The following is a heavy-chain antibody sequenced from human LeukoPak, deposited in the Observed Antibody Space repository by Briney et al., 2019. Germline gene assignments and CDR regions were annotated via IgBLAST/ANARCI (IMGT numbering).Heavy chain of an antibody. CDR1: GGSFSGYY. CDR3: ARVKYDYVWGSYRDIDLTDY. V-gene: IGHV4-34*01. J-gene: IGHJ4*02. CDR2: INHSGSS. Sequence: PSETLSLTCAVYGGSFSGYYWSWIRQPPGKGLEWIGEINHSGSSYYNPSLKSRVTISVDTSKNQFSLKLSSVTAADTAVYYCARVKYDYVWGSYRDIDLTDYWGQGTLVTVSS. D-gene: IGHD3-16*02.